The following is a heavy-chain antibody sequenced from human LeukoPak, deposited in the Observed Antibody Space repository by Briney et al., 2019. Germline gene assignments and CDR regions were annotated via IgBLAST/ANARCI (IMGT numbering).Heavy chain of an antibody. CDR1: GYSLTNYW. J-gene: IGHJ4*02. CDR2: IFPGDSDT. CDR3: ARTSRYNTRKGFDY. V-gene: IGHV5-51*01. D-gene: IGHD1-14*01. Sequence: GESLKISCKGSGYSLTNYWIGWARQMPGKGLEWMGIIFPGDSDTRYSPSFEGQVTISADKSISTAYLQWSSLKASDTAMYFCARTSRYNTRKGFDYWGQGSLVTVSS.